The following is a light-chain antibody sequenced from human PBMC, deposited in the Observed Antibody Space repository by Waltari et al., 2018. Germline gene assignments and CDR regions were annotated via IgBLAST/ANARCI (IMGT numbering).Light chain of an antibody. CDR1: QSISNY. CDR3: HQRSDWGT. Sequence: EIVLTQSPATLSLSPGERATLSCRASQSISNYLAWYQQKRGQAPRLLLYDTSNRATGSPARFSGSGSGTEFALTISSLGPEDFAVYYCHQRSDWGTFGGGTKVEI. V-gene: IGKV3-11*01. J-gene: IGKJ4*01. CDR2: DTS.